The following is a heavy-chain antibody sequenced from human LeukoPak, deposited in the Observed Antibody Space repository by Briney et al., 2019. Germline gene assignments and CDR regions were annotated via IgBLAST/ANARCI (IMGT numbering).Heavy chain of an antibody. V-gene: IGHV3-69-1*01. J-gene: IGHJ4*02. CDR1: GFTFSDYT. D-gene: IGHD3-22*01. Sequence: PGGSLRLSCAASGFTFSDYTMNWDRQAPGKGLEWVSSISTSSYIYYADSVKGRFTISRDNAKNSVYVQMNSLRAEDTAVYYCARQLDRSGYYYPGYWGQGTLVTVSS. CDR3: ARQLDRSGYYYPGY. CDR2: ISTSSYI.